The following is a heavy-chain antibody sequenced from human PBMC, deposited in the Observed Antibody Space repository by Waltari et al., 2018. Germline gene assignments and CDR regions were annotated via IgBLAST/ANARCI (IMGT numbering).Heavy chain of an antibody. CDR1: GGAIISNRRY. CDR2: MSYSGAT. D-gene: IGHD1-1*01. V-gene: IGHV4-39*01. CDR3: ATYLGASLGTAAFDV. Sequence: QVQLQESGPGLVKPAEPLSLTCSVSGGAIISNRRYWVWLRQPPGQGLEWIGTMSYSGATYSSPSLSSRVTIARDTSKNQLSLKLASVTAADTAVYFCATYLGASLGTAAFDVWGQGTMVTVSS. J-gene: IGHJ3*01.